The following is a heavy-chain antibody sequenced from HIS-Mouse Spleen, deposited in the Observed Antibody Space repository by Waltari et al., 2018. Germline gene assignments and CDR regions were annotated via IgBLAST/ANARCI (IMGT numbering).Heavy chain of an antibody. CDR3: ARRLLTGDAFDI. CDR1: GFTFSRYS. D-gene: IGHD7-27*01. J-gene: IGHJ3*02. V-gene: IGHV3-21*01. Sequence: EVQLVQSGGGLVKPGGSLRLSCADSGFTFSRYSMNWVRQAPGKGLEWVSSISSSSSYIYYADSVKGRFTISRDNAKNSLYLQMNSLRAEDTAVYYCARRLLTGDAFDIWGQGTMVTVSS. CDR2: ISSSSSYI.